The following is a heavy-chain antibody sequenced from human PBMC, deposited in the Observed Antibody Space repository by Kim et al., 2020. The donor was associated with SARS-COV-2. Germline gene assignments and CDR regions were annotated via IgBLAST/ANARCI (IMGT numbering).Heavy chain of an antibody. J-gene: IGHJ4*02. D-gene: IGHD1-26*01. CDR3: ARANSGSYWGYFDY. Sequence: ADSVNGRLTNSEDNSRHTLYLQMSSLRADDMAGYYCARANSGSYWGYFDYWGQGTLVTVSS. V-gene: IGHV3-30*15.